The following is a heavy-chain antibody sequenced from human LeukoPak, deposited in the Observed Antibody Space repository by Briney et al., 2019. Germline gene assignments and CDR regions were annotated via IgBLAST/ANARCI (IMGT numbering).Heavy chain of an antibody. Sequence: PGGSLRLSCAASGFTFSSYGMHWVRQAPGKGLGWVAFIRYDGSNKYYADSVKGRFTISRDNSKNTLYLQMNSLRAEDTAVYYCAKRSGKMATGNFDYWGQGTLVTVSS. CDR2: IRYDGSNK. J-gene: IGHJ4*02. V-gene: IGHV3-30*02. CDR3: AKRSGKMATGNFDY. D-gene: IGHD5-24*01. CDR1: GFTFSSYG.